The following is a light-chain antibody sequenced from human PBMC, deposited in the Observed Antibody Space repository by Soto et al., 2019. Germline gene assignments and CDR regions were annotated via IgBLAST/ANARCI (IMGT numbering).Light chain of an antibody. V-gene: IGLV2-14*01. CDR1: SSDVGAYKY. J-gene: IGLJ3*02. Sequence: QSALTQPASVSGAPGQSITISCTGTSSDVGAYKYVSWYQVHPGKAPKLIIYDVRSRPSVVSDRFSGSKSGNTASLTISGLQAEDEANYYCSSYTSTSTLVFGGGTKLTVL. CDR2: DVR. CDR3: SSYTSTSTLV.